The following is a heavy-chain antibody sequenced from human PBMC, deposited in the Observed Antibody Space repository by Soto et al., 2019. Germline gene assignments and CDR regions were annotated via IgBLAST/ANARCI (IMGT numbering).Heavy chain of an antibody. V-gene: IGHV4-34*01. D-gene: IGHD6-19*01. Sequence: PSETLSLTCTVYGGSLGGYYWSWIRQPPGKGLEWIGEINHSGTTIYNPSLKSRVTISVDTSKNQFSLRLSSVTAADTAVYYCARGSQWLDYWGQGTLVTVSS. CDR1: GGSLGGYY. CDR3: ARGSQWLDY. J-gene: IGHJ4*02. CDR2: INHSGTT.